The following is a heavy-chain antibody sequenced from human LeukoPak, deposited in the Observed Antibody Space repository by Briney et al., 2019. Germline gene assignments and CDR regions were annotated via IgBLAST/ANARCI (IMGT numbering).Heavy chain of an antibody. Sequence: PSETLTLTCTVSGGSINNYYWSWIRKPAGKGLEWIGRIYTRGSTRYNLSLKSRVTLSVDTSENHSSPKLSSVTAADTAVYYCARGRYCSADICSGGDAFDIWGQGTMVSVSS. CDR1: GGSINNYY. J-gene: IGHJ3*02. V-gene: IGHV4-4*07. D-gene: IGHD2-15*01. CDR2: IYTRGST. CDR3: ARGRYCSADICSGGDAFDI.